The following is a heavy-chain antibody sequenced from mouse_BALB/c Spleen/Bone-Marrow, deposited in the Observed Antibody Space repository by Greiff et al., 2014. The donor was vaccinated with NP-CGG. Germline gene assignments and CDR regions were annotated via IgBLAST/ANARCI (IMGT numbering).Heavy chain of an antibody. CDR3: AGPAWFAY. CDR1: GYTFTSYV. V-gene: IGHV1-14*01. Sequence: VQLKESGPELVKPGASVKMSCKASGYTFTSYVMHWVKQKPGQGPEWIGFINPFNGGAKYNEKFRGRATLTSDKSSSTAYMELSSLTSEDSAVYYCAGPAWFAYWGRGTLVTVSA. J-gene: IGHJ3*01. CDR2: INPFNGGA.